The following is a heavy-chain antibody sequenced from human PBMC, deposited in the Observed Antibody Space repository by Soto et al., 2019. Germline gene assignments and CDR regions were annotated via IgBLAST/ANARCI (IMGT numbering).Heavy chain of an antibody. Sequence: QVQLVESGGGVVQPGRSLRLSCAASGFTFSSYAMHWVRQAPGKGLEWVAVISYDGSNKYYADSVKGRFTISRDNSKNTLYLQMNSLRAEDTAVYYCARGGGWEDGYKYYFDYWGQGTLVTVSS. J-gene: IGHJ4*02. CDR3: ARGGGWEDGYKYYFDY. D-gene: IGHD5-12*01. V-gene: IGHV3-30-3*01. CDR1: GFTFSSYA. CDR2: ISYDGSNK.